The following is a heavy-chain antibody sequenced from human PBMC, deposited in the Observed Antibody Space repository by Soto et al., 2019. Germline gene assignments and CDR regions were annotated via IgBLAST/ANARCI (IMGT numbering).Heavy chain of an antibody. CDR3: ARGPFHPTVGKTTVTTSLDYYYYYYMDV. CDR2: IYSGGST. V-gene: IGHV3-66*01. D-gene: IGHD4-17*01. CDR1: GFTVSSNY. J-gene: IGHJ6*03. Sequence: GGSLRLSCAASGFTVSSNYMSWVRQAPGKGLEWVSVIYSGGSTYYADSVKGRFTISSDNSKNTLYLQMNSLRAEDTAVYYCARGPFHPTVGKTTVTTSLDYYYYYYMDVWDKGTTVTVSS.